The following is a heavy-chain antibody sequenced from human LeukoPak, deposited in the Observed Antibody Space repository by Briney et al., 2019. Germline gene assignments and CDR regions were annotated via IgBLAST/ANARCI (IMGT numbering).Heavy chain of an antibody. D-gene: IGHD5-12*01. CDR1: GYTFTSYD. CDR3: ASGRLKIVAGYYYYYMDV. CDR2: MNPNSGNT. Sequence: ASVKVSCKASGYTFTSYDINWVRQATGQGLEWMGWMNPNSGNTGYAQKFQGRVTITRNTSISTAYMELSSLRSEDAAVYYCASGRLKIVAGYYYYYMDVWGKGTRSPSP. V-gene: IGHV1-8*03. J-gene: IGHJ6*03.